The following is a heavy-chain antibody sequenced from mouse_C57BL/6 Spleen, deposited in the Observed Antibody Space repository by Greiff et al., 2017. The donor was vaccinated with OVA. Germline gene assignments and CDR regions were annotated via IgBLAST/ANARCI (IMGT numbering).Heavy chain of an antibody. CDR1: GYTFTSYG. CDR2: IYPRSGNT. D-gene: IGHD5-1*01. J-gene: IGHJ3*01. Sequence: QVHVKQSGAELARPGASVKLSCKASGYTFTSYGISWVKQRTGQGLEWIGEIYPRSGNTYYNEKFKGKATLTADKSSSTAYMELRSLTSEDSAVYFCARLVPLAYWGQGTLVTVSA. V-gene: IGHV1-81*01. CDR3: ARLVPLAY.